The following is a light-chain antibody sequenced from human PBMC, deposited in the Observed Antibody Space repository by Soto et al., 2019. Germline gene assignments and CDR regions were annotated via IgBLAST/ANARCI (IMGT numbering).Light chain of an antibody. CDR3: LQHYAWPWT. V-gene: IGKV3-15*01. CDR1: QSISNN. Sequence: EIVLTQSPATLSLSPGERATLSCRASQSISNNLAWYQQKPGQAPRLVTYSAFTRATGIPTRFSGSGSGTEFTLTINGLQSEDSGVYYCLQHYAWPWTFGQGTKVDIK. CDR2: SAF. J-gene: IGKJ1*01.